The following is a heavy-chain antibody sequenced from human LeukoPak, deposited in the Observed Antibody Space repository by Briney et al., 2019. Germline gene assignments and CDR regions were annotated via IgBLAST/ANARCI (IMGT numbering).Heavy chain of an antibody. D-gene: IGHD3-10*01. J-gene: IGHJ6*02. Sequence: QSGGSLRLSCAASGFTFSSYWMHWVRQAPGEGVVWVSRINSEGGITNYADSVKGRFTVFRDNAKSTLYLQINSLRAEDTAVYYCARDLYNSGRLRGMDVWGQGTTVTVSS. CDR1: GFTFSSYW. CDR2: INSEGGIT. V-gene: IGHV3-74*01. CDR3: ARDLYNSGRLRGMDV.